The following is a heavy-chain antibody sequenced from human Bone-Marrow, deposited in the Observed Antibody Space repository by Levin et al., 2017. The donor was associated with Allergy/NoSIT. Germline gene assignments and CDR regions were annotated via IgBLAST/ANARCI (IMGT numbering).Heavy chain of an antibody. CDR2: IQSNGKT. D-gene: IGHD3-10*01. J-gene: IGHJ5*02. CDR3: ARDRFYSDSGSNFSWFDP. Sequence: PAGGSLRLSCAASGFTFSTYWMHWVRQAPGKGLVWVSRIQSNGKTNYADSVKGRFTISSDNAKNKLYLQMNSLTVEDTAVYYCARDRFYSDSGSNFSWFDPWGQGTLVTVSS. CDR1: GFTFSTYW. V-gene: IGHV3-74*01.